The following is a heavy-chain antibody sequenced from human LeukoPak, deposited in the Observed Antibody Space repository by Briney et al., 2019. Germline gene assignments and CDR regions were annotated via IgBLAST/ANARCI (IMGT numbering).Heavy chain of an antibody. J-gene: IGHJ4*02. CDR3: ARDGENHYYDY. Sequence: GGSLRLSCAASGFTVSSNYMGWVRQAPGKGLEWVSVIYSGGTIYYADSVKGRFTISRDNSKNTVYLEMNSLRAEDTAVYYCARDGENHYYDYWGQGTLVTVST. V-gene: IGHV3-66*01. CDR1: GFTVSSNY. CDR2: IYSGGTI. D-gene: IGHD7-27*01.